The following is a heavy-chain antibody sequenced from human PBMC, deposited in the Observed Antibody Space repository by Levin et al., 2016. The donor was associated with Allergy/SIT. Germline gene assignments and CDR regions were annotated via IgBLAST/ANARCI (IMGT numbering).Heavy chain of an antibody. CDR1: GFTLSSYG. CDR2: NSYDGSKA. J-gene: IGHJ4*02. V-gene: IGHV3-30*03. D-gene: IGHD5-18*01. Sequence: GGSLRLSCAASGFTLSSYGMYWVRQAPGKGLEWVATNSYDGSKAYYADSVKGRFSISRDNSKNILYLQMNSLRGADTAVYYCARDARDTAMVTFYYFDSWGLGTLVTVSS. CDR3: ARDARDTAMVTFYYFDS.